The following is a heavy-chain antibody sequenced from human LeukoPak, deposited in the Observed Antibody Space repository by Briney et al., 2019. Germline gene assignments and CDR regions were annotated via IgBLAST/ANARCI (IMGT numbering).Heavy chain of an antibody. V-gene: IGHV3-20*04. D-gene: IGHD2-2*02. CDR1: GFTFDDYG. CDR3: AREGELGGYCSSTSCYTFDY. Sequence: VGSLRLSCAASGFTFDDYGMSWVRQAPGKGLKWVSGINWNGGSTGYADSVKGRFTISRDNAKNSLYLQMNSLRAEDTALYYCAREGELGGYCSSTSCYTFDYWGQGTLVTVSS. J-gene: IGHJ4*02. CDR2: INWNGGST.